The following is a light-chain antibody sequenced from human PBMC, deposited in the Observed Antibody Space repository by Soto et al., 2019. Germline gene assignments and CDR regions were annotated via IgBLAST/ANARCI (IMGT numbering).Light chain of an antibody. V-gene: IGKV3-15*01. Sequence: VSPGERATLSCRASQSVGRNLAWYQQKPGLAPRLLIYGASTRATGGPARFSGSGSGTEFTLTISSLQSEDFAVYYCHQYNYWPPTFGQGTKVEIK. CDR3: HQYNYWPPT. CDR2: GAS. CDR1: QSVGRN. J-gene: IGKJ1*01.